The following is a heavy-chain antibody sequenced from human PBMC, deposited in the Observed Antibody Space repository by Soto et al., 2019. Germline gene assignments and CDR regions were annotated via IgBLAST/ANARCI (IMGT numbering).Heavy chain of an antibody. CDR2: INHSGST. CDR1: GGSFSGYY. Sequence: SETLSLTCAVYGGSFSGYYWSWIRQPPGKGLEWIGEINHSGSTNYNPSLKSRVTISVDTSKNQFSLKLSSVTAADTAVYYCARAFYWRWLQGPSFDYWGQGTLVTVSS. D-gene: IGHD2-8*02. V-gene: IGHV4-34*01. CDR3: ARAFYWRWLQGPSFDY. J-gene: IGHJ4*02.